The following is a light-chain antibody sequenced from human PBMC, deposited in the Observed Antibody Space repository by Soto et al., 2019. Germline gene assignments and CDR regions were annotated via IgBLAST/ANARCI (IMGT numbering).Light chain of an antibody. CDR2: EVT. CDR1: SSDIGAYNY. CDR3: SSYTGSSTLVI. V-gene: IGLV2-14*01. Sequence: QSVLTQPASVSGSPGQSITISCTGTSSDIGAYNYVSWYQQIPDKAPKLIIYEVTNRPSGISNRFSASKSGNTASLTISGLQAEDEADYYCSSYTGSSTLVIFGGGTKVTVL. J-gene: IGLJ2*01.